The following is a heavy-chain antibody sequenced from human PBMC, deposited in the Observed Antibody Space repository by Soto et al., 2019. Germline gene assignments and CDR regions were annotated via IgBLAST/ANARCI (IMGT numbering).Heavy chain of an antibody. Sequence: PGESLKISCKSSGYSFISYWIGWVRQMPGKGLEWMGIIYPGDSETRYSPPFQRQVTISADKSINTAYLHWSSLKASDTAMYYCALIEGSCSGANCYPDYWGQGTLVTVSS. CDR3: ALIEGSCSGANCYPDY. D-gene: IGHD2-15*01. CDR1: GYSFISYW. J-gene: IGHJ4*02. V-gene: IGHV5-51*01. CDR2: IYPGDSET.